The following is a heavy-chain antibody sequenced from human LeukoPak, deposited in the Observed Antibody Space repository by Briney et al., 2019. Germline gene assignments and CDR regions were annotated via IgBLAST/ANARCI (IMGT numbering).Heavy chain of an antibody. CDR3: ARIARLVQVDY. CDR1: GGSISSYF. Sequence: PSETLSLTCTVSGGSISSYFWSWIRQPPGKGLEWIGYIYSSGNTNYNPSLKSRVTISVDRSKNQFSLKLSSVTTADTAVYYCARIARLVQVDYWGQGTLVTVSS. CDR2: IYSSGNT. D-gene: IGHD3-9*01. V-gene: IGHV4-59*01. J-gene: IGHJ4*02.